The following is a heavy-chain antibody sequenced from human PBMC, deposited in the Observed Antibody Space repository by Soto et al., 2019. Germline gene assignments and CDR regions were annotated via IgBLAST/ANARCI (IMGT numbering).Heavy chain of an antibody. J-gene: IGHJ5*02. CDR3: ARAKKGIAAAENWFDP. CDR2: IYYSGST. CDR1: GGSISSGGYY. Sequence: QVQLQESGPGLVKPSQTLSLTCTVSGGSISSGGYYWSWIRQHPGKGLEWIGYIYYSGSTYYNPSLKSRVTISVDTSKNQFSLKLSSVTAADTAVYYCARAKKGIAAAENWFDPWGQATLVTVSS. V-gene: IGHV4-31*03. D-gene: IGHD6-13*01.